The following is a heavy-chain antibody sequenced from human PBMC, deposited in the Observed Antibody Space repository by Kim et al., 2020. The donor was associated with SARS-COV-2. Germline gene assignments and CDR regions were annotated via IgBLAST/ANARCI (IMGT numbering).Heavy chain of an antibody. Sequence: SETLSLTCTVSGGSISSYYWSWIRQPPGKGLEWIGYIYYSGSTNYNPSLNSRVTISGDTSKNQFSLKLSSVTAADTAVYYCARDRMVPGDAFDIWGQGTMVTVSS. CDR2: IYYSGST. CDR3: ARDRMVPGDAFDI. D-gene: IGHD2-2*01. CDR1: GGSISSYY. J-gene: IGHJ3*02. V-gene: IGHV4-59*01.